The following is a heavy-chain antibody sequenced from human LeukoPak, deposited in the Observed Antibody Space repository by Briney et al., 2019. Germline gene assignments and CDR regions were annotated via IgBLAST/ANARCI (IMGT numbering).Heavy chain of an antibody. Sequence: PGGSLRLSCAASGFTLSSFSMHWVRQSAGRGLEYVSAINYKGGTTYYADSVKGRFTISRDNAKNSLYLQMNSLRAEDTAVYYCARDGRGYYYVVDYWGQGTLVTVSS. CDR1: GFTLSSFS. J-gene: IGHJ4*02. V-gene: IGHV3-64*02. D-gene: IGHD3-22*01. CDR2: INYKGGTT. CDR3: ARDGRGYYYVVDY.